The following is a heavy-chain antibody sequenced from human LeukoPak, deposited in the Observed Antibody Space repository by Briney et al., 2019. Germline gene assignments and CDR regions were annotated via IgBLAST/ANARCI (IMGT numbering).Heavy chain of an antibody. J-gene: IGHJ4*02. CDR3: ARSVRLVVRGVISYYFDY. D-gene: IGHD3-10*01. CDR2: IYYSGST. CDR1: GGSISSGGYY. V-gene: IGHV4-31*03. Sequence: PSQTLSLTCTVSGGSISSGGYYWSWIRQHPGKGLEWIGYIYYSGSTYYNPSLKSRVTISVDTSKNQFSLKLSSVTAADTAVYYCARSVRLVVRGVISYYFDYRGQGTLVTVSS.